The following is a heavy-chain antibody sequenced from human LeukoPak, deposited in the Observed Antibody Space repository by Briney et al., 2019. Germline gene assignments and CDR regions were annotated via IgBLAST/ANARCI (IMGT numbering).Heavy chain of an antibody. J-gene: IGHJ4*02. CDR2: INPNTGGT. CDR1: GYTFTAYY. CDR3: AREGFCTGSKCPAEY. V-gene: IGHV1-2*02. Sequence: ASVKVSCKAPGYTFTAYYMYWVRQAPGQGLEWMGWINPNTGGTNSAQKFQGRVTMTRDTSISTAYMELKRLSSDDTAVYFCAREGFCTGSKCPAEYWGQGTLVTVSS. D-gene: IGHD2-8*02.